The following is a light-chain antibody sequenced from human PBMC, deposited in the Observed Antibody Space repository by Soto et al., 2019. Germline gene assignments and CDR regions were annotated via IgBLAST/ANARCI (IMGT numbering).Light chain of an antibody. V-gene: IGKV3-11*01. J-gene: IGKJ4*01. CDR1: QSVSSY. CDR3: QQRSNWPLT. Sequence: EIVLTQSPATLSLSPGERATLSCRASQSVSSYLAGYQQKPGQAPRLLIYDASTRATGIPARFSGSGSGTDFTLTISSLEPEDFAVYDCQQRSNWPLTFGGGTKVEIK. CDR2: DAS.